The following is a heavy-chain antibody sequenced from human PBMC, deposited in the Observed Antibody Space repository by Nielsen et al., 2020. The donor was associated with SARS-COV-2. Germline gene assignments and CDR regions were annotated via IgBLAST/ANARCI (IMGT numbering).Heavy chain of an antibody. Sequence: GESLKISCAASGFTFSTYGMHWVRQAPGKGLEWVAAISYDGSNKYYVDSVKGRFTISRDNSKNTLYLQMSSLREEDTAVYYCAKDWTAIVVVPSGGVDYWRLGTLVTVSS. D-gene: IGHD2-15*01. V-gene: IGHV3-30*18. CDR3: AKDWTAIVVVPSGGVDY. J-gene: IGHJ4*02. CDR1: GFTFSTYG. CDR2: ISYDGSNK.